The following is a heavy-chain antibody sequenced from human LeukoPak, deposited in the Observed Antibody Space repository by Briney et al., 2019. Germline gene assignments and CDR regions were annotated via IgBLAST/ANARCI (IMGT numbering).Heavy chain of an antibody. Sequence: GGSLSLSCEASGFTFSSYDMHWVRQVTGRGLEWVSAIDSVSNTYYPGSVKGRFTISRENAKNSVYLQMNSLRAGDTAVYYCTLSYGRGFNYYYGMDVWGQGTTVTVSS. CDR2: IDSVSNT. CDR1: GFTFSSYD. J-gene: IGHJ6*02. D-gene: IGHD5-18*01. V-gene: IGHV3-13*01. CDR3: TLSYGRGFNYYYGMDV.